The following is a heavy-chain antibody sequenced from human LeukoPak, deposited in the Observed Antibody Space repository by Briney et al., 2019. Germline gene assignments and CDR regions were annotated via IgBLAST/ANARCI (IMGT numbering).Heavy chain of an antibody. J-gene: IGHJ4*02. CDR1: GFTFGDYA. CDR2: IRSKAYGGTT. CDR3: TRETRIAAAGFYY. D-gene: IGHD6-13*01. Sequence: GGSLRLSCTASGFTFGDYAMSWFRQAPGKGLEWVGFIRSKAYGGTTEYAASVKGRFTISRDDSKSIAYLQMNSLKTEDTAVYYCTRETRIAAAGFYYWGQGTLVTVSS. V-gene: IGHV3-49*03.